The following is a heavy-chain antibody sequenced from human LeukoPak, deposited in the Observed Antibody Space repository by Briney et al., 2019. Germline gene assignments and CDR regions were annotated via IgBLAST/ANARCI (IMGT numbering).Heavy chain of an antibody. D-gene: IGHD1-14*01. Sequence: GGSLRLSCAASGFTFSNYWMHWVRQVPGKGLVWVSRINIDGSSTNYADSVKGRFTMSRDNSKSTLYLQMNSLRAEDTAIYYCAARPRMPPRFDYWGQGTLVTVSS. J-gene: IGHJ4*02. CDR2: INIDGSST. CDR3: AARPRMPPRFDY. CDR1: GFTFSNYW. V-gene: IGHV3-74*01.